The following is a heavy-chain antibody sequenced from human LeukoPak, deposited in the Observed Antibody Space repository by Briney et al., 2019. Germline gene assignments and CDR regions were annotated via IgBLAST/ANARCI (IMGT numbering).Heavy chain of an antibody. V-gene: IGHV3-21*01. D-gene: IGHD2-2*01. CDR2: ISSSSSYI. Sequence: PGGSLRLSCAASGFTFSSYSMNWVRQAPGKGLEWVSSISSSSSYIYYADSVKGRFTISRDDAKNSLYLQMNSLRAEDTAVYYCARASGYCSSTSCLYDYWGQGTLVTVSS. CDR3: ARASGYCSSTSCLYDY. CDR1: GFTFSSYS. J-gene: IGHJ4*02.